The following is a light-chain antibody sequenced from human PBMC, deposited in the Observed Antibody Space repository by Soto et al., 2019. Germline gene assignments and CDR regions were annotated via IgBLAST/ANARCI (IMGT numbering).Light chain of an antibody. CDR3: QQYYSTPRT. J-gene: IGKJ1*01. V-gene: IGKV4-1*01. CDR1: QSVLYSSNNKNY. Sequence: DIVMTQSPDSLAVSLGERATINCKSSQSVLYSSNNKNYLAWYQQKPGQPPKLLIYWASTRESGVPDRFSGSWSGTDFTLTISSLQAEDVAVYDCQQYYSTPRTFGQGTKGEIK. CDR2: WAS.